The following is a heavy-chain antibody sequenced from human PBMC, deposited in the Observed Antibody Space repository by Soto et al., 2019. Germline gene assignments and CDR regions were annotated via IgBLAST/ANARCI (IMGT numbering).Heavy chain of an antibody. Sequence: GGSLRLSCAASGFTFSSYGMHWVRQAPGKGLEWVAVISYDGSNKYYADSVKGRFTISRDNSKNTLYLQMNSLRAEDTAVYYCAKDLNSGGDTAINRSGQGTMVTVSS. CDR3: AKDLNSGGDTAINR. J-gene: IGHJ5*02. CDR1: GFTFSSYG. CDR2: ISYDGSNK. V-gene: IGHV3-30*18. D-gene: IGHD5-18*01.